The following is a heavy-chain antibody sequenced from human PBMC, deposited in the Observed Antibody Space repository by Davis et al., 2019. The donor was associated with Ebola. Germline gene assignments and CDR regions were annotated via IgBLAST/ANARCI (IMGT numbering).Heavy chain of an antibody. J-gene: IGHJ5*02. CDR3: AMGNYPGTFDP. CDR1: GFTFTTYW. V-gene: IGHV3-7*01. CDR2: INQDGSVT. D-gene: IGHD1-7*01. Sequence: GGSLRLSVAALGFTFTTYWMSWFRQAPGKGLEWLAIINQDGSVTQYVDSVKGRFTISRDNAKNSLYLQMNSLRAEDTAVYYCAMGNYPGTFDPWGQGTRVSVSS.